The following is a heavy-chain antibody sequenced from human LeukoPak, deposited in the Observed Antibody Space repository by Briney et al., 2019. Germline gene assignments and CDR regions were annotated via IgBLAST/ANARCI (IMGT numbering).Heavy chain of an antibody. CDR1: GASTSSNY. Sequence: SETLSLTCTVSGASTSSNYCSWIRHPPGKGLEWIGYIYSSGSTNSNPSLKSRVTMSVDTSKNQFSLRLTSVTAADTAFYYCAKSVRTAPFEYWGQGTLVTVSS. D-gene: IGHD2-21*02. J-gene: IGHJ4*02. CDR2: IYSSGST. V-gene: IGHV4-59*08. CDR3: AKSVRTAPFEY.